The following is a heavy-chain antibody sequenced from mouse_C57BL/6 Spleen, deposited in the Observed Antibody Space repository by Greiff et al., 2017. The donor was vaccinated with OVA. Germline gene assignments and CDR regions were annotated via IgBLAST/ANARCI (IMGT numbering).Heavy chain of an antibody. V-gene: IGHV8-12*01. CDR3: ARSRGYYGSSYWYFDV. CDR2: IYWDDDK. CDR1: GFSLSTSGMG. D-gene: IGHD1-1*01. J-gene: IGHJ1*03. Sequence: QVTLKESGPGILQCSQPLSLTCSFSGFSLSTSGMGVSWIRQPSGKGLEWLAHIYWDDDKRYNPSLKSRLTISKDTSRNQVFLKITSVDTADTATYYCARSRGYYGSSYWYFDVWGTGTTVTVSS.